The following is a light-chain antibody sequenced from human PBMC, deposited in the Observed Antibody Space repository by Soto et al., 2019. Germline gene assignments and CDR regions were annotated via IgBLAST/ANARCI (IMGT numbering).Light chain of an antibody. CDR3: VLYMGSGISV. V-gene: IGLV8-61*01. Sequence: QAVVTQEPSFSVSPGRTVTLTCGLSSGSVSTSYYPSWYQQTPGQAPRTLIYNTNTRSSGVPDRFSGSILGNKAALTSTGAQADDESDYYCVLYMGSGISVFGGGTQLTVL. CDR2: NTN. J-gene: IGLJ3*02. CDR1: SGSVSTSYY.